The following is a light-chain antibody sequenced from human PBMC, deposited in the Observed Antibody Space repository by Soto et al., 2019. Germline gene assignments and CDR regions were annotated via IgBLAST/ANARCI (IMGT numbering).Light chain of an antibody. CDR3: QQYASSPPT. CDR2: GTT. J-gene: IGKJ4*01. Sequence: EMVLTQSPGTVSLSPGDTASLSCRASQTVSGSYLAWYQQKPGQAPRLLIYGTTTRATGVPDKFSGGGSGTAFTLTISGLESEDFALYTCQQYASSPPTFGGGTKVEIK. V-gene: IGKV3-20*01. CDR1: QTVSGSY.